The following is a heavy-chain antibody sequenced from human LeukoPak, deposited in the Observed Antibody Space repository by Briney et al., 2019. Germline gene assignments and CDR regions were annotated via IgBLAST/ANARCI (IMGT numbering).Heavy chain of an antibody. V-gene: IGHV4-31*03. CDR1: GGSISSGGYY. CDR3: ARDQGIAAAGFGFDY. Sequence: SQTLSLTCTVSGGSISSGGYYWRWIRQHPGKGLEWIGYIYYSGSTYYNPSLKSRVTISVDTSKNQFSLKLSSVTAADTAVYYCARDQGIAAAGFGFDYWGQGILVTVS. CDR2: IYYSGST. D-gene: IGHD6-13*01. J-gene: IGHJ4*02.